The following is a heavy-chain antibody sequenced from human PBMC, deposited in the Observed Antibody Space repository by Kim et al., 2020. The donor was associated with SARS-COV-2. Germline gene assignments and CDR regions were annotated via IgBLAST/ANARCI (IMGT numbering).Heavy chain of an antibody. J-gene: IGHJ4*02. Sequence: SETLSLTCTVSGGSISSYYWSWIRQPAGKGLEWIGRIYTSGSTNYNPSLKSRVTMSVDTSKNQFSLKLSSVTAADTAVYYCARDRPYCSGGSCENNFDYWGQGTLVTVSS. CDR3: ARDRPYCSGGSCENNFDY. CDR1: GGSISSYY. CDR2: IYTSGST. V-gene: IGHV4-4*07. D-gene: IGHD2-15*01.